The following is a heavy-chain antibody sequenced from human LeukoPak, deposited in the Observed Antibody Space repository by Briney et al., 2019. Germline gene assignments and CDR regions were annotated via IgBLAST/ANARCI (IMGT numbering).Heavy chain of an antibody. CDR3: ARGRTLIGYSSGSTLYYYYGMDD. J-gene: IGHJ6*02. CDR1: GYTFTSYD. Sequence: ASVKVSCKASGYTFTSYDINWVRQATGQGLEWMGWMNPNSGNTGYAQKFQGRVTMTRNTSISTAYMELSSLRSEDTAVYYCARGRTLIGYSSGSTLYYYYGMDDWGQGTTVTVSS. CDR2: MNPNSGNT. V-gene: IGHV1-8*01. D-gene: IGHD6-19*01.